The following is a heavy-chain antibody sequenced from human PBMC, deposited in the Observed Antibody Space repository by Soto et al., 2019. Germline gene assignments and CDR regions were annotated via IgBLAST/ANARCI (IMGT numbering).Heavy chain of an antibody. V-gene: IGHV1-69*13. D-gene: IGHD6-13*01. CDR1: GGTFSSYA. Sequence: ASVKVSCKASGGTFSSYAISWVRQAPGQGLEWMGGIIPIFGTANYAQKFQGRVTITADESTSTAYMELNSLRAEDTAVYYCATHSSSWTNYYYYYMDVWGKGTTVTVS. J-gene: IGHJ6*03. CDR3: ATHSSSWTNYYYYYMDV. CDR2: IIPIFGTA.